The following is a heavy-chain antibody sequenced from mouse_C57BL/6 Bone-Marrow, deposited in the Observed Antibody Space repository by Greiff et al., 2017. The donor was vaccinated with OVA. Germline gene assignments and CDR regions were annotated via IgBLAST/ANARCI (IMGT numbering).Heavy chain of an antibody. J-gene: IGHJ3*01. D-gene: IGHD1-1*01. V-gene: IGHV5-12*01. CDR1: GFTFSDYY. Sequence: EVKLVESGGGLVQPGGSLKLSCAASGFTFSDYYMYWVRQTPEKRLEWVAYISNGGGSTYYPDTVKGRFTISRDNAKNTLYLQMSRLKSEDTAMYYCARRDYYGRTWFAYWGQGTLVTVSA. CDR2: ISNGGGST. CDR3: ARRDYYGRTWFAY.